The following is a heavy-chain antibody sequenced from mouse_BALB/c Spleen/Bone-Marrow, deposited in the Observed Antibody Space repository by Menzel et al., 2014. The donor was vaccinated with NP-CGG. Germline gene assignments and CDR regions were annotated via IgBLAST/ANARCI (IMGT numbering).Heavy chain of an antibody. V-gene: IGHV2-2*02. J-gene: IGHJ4*01. CDR2: IWSGGTT. CDR3: ARNPIRRNAMDY. CDR1: GFSLTSYG. Sequence: QVQLQQSGPGLVQPSQSLSIPCTVSGFSLTSYGVHWVRQSPGRGLEWLGVIWSGGTTDYNAPFISRLSISKDNSKSQVFFKMNSLQANDTAIYYCARNPIRRNAMDYWGQGTSVTVSS. D-gene: IGHD2-12*01.